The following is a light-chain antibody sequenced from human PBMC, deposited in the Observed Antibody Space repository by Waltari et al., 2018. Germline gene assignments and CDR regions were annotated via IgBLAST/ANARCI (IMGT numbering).Light chain of an antibody. CDR1: QSVSSN. J-gene: IGKJ2*02. Sequence: EIVMTQSPAALSVSPGERATLSCRDSQSVSSNLAWYQHNPRQPPRLPISGASTRATGVPARFSGSGSGTEFTLTISSLQSEDSAIYYCQQYNTWPPSTFGQGTKLEIK. V-gene: IGKV3-15*01. CDR2: GAS. CDR3: QQYNTWPPST.